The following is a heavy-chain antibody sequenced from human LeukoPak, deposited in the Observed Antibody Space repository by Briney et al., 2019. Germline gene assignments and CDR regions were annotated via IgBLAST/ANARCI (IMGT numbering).Heavy chain of an antibody. Sequence: PSGTLSLTCAVSGGSISSSNWWSWVRQPPGKGLEWIGEIYHSGSTNYNPSLKSQVTISVDKSKNQFSLKLTSVTAADTAVYYCARAGYYDSSGYYSFDYWGQGTLVTVSS. D-gene: IGHD3-22*01. CDR2: IYHSGST. J-gene: IGHJ4*02. CDR3: ARAGYYDSSGYYSFDY. V-gene: IGHV4-4*02. CDR1: GGSISSSNW.